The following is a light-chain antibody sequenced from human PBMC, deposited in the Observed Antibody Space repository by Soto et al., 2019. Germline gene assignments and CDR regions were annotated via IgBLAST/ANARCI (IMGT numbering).Light chain of an antibody. CDR2: DAS. J-gene: IGKJ1*01. CDR1: QSITGSY. CDR3: QQYGSSPRT. V-gene: IGKV3-20*01. Sequence: EIVLTQAPANLSLSPGERFTLSCRASQSITGSYLAWYQQKPGQAPRLFIYDASSRATGIPDRFSGTGSGTDFTRTISSLEPEDSAVYYCQQYGSSPRTFGQGTKVDIK.